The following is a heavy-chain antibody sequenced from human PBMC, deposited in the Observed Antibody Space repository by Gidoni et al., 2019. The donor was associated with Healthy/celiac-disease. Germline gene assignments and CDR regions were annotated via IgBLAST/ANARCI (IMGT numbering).Heavy chain of an antibody. CDR3: AKSGGSGYDWGGFDY. CDR2: ISGSGGST. V-gene: IGHV3-23*01. D-gene: IGHD5-12*01. J-gene: IGHJ4*02. Sequence: EVQLLESGGGLVQPGGSLRLSCAASGFPFSCYAMSWVRQAPGKGLEWVSAISGSGGSTYYADSVKGRFTISRDNSKNTLYLQMNSLRAEDTAVYYCAKSGGSGYDWGGFDYWGQGTLVTVSS. CDR1: GFPFSCYA.